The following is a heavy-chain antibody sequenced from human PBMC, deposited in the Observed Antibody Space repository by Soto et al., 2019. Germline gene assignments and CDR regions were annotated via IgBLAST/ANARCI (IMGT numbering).Heavy chain of an antibody. D-gene: IGHD5-18*01. J-gene: IGHJ6*02. CDR1: GFTFSSYG. CDR3: AKDQRGYSYHYGMDV. V-gene: IGHV3-30*18. Sequence: PGGSLRLSCAASGFTFSSYGMHWVRQAPGKGLEWVAVISYDGSNKYYADSVKGRFTISRDNSKNTLYLQMNSLRAEDTAVYYCAKDQRGYSYHYGMDVWGQGTTVTVSS. CDR2: ISYDGSNK.